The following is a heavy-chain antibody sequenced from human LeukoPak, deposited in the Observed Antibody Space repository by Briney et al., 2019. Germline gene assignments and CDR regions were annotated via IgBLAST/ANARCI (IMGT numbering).Heavy chain of an antibody. CDR1: GGSISSSSYY. Sequence: SETLSLTCTVSGGSISSSSYYWGWIRQPPGKGLEWIGRIYTSGSTNYNPSLKSRVTISVDTSKNQFSLKLSSVTAADTAVYYCARDFGPKDYWGQGTLVTVSS. V-gene: IGHV4-61*02. CDR2: IYTSGST. D-gene: IGHD3-10*01. CDR3: ARDFGPKDY. J-gene: IGHJ4*02.